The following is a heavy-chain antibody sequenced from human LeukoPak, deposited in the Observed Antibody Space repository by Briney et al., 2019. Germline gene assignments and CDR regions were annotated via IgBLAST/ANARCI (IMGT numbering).Heavy chain of an antibody. V-gene: IGHV4-34*01. CDR1: GGSFSGYY. CDR3: ARGGGAPSLTSCDY. Sequence: SETLSLTCAVYGGSFSGYYWSWIRQPPGKGLEWIGEINHSGSTNYNPSLKSRVTISVDTSKNQFSLKLSSVIAADTAVYYCARGGGAPSLTSCDYWGQGTLVTVSS. CDR2: INHSGST. J-gene: IGHJ4*02. D-gene: IGHD1-26*01.